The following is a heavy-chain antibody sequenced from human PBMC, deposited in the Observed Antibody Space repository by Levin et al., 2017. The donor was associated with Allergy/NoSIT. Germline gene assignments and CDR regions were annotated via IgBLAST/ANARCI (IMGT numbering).Heavy chain of an antibody. J-gene: IGHJ4*02. Sequence: GESLKISCAASGFTFSSYSMNWVRQAPGKGLEWVASISSSSSNIYYADSVKGRFTISRDNAKNSLYLQMNSLRAEDTAVYYCARDWRYADYWGQGTLVTVSS. CDR1: GFTFSSYS. D-gene: IGHD3-16*01. CDR2: ISSSSSNI. CDR3: ARDWRYADY. V-gene: IGHV3-21*01.